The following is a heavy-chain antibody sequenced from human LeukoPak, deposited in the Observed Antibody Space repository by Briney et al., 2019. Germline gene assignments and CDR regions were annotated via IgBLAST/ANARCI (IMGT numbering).Heavy chain of an antibody. CDR2: IYYSGST. D-gene: IGHD1-26*01. J-gene: IGHJ4*02. V-gene: IGHV4-39*01. CDR1: GGSISSSSYY. Sequence: PSETLSLTCTVSGGSISSSSYYWGWIRQPPGKGLEWIVSIYYSGSTYYNPSLKSRVTISVYTAKNQFSLKLSSVTAAATAVYYCARQGGYFCSGAYYFDYWGQGTLVTVPS. CDR3: ARQGGYFCSGAYYFDY.